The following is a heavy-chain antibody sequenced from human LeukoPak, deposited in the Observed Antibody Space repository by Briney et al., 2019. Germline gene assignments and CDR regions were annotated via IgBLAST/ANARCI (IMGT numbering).Heavy chain of an antibody. CDR3: ARDLSDTAHKYYYYYYMDV. Sequence: VASVKVSCKTSGYMFTTYYPHWVRQAPGQGLEWMGWINPHSGGTNYAQKFQGRVTMTRDTSISTAYMELSRLRSDDTAVYYCARDLSDTAHKYYYYYYMDVWGKGTTVTISS. CDR2: INPHSGGT. J-gene: IGHJ6*03. D-gene: IGHD5-18*01. V-gene: IGHV1-2*02. CDR1: GYMFTTYY.